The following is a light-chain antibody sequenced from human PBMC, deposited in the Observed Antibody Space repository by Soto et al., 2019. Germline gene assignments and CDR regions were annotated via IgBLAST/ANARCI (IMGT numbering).Light chain of an antibody. J-gene: IGKJ1*01. CDR2: GAS. V-gene: IGKV3-20*01. CDR3: QQYGSSPSWT. Sequence: EIALTQSPGTLSLSPGERATLSCRASQSVSSSYLAWYQQKPGQAPRLLIYGASSRATGIPDRFSGSGSGTDFTLTISRLEPEDFAVYYCQQYGSSPSWTFGQGTK. CDR1: QSVSSSY.